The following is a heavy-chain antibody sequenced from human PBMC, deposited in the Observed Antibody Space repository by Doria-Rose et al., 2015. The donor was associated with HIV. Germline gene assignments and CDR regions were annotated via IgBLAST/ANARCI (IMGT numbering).Heavy chain of an antibody. D-gene: IGHD3-10*01. Sequence: VQLVQSGGGLVRPGGSLRLSCATSGFTFSSHRINWVRQAPGKGLEWVSSISSTSAYINYADSVRGRFTISRGSARNSLYLQMDSLRAEDTAIYYCATGVTLDYWGQGTLVTVSS. CDR3: ATGVTLDY. V-gene: IGHV3-21*01. CDR1: GFTFSSHR. CDR2: ISSTSAYI. J-gene: IGHJ4*02.